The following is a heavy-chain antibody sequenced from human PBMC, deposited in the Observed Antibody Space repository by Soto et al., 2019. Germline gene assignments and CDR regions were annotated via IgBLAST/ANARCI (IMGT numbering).Heavy chain of an antibody. CDR2: ISDYNGNT. Sequence: ASVKVSCKASGYTFTSYGISWVRQAPGQGLEWMGWISDYNGNTNYAQKLQGRVTMTTDTSTSTAYMELRSLRSDDTAVYYCARVLRYFDWLLSSPWFDPWGQGTLVTVSS. J-gene: IGHJ5*02. CDR3: ARVLRYFDWLLSSPWFDP. D-gene: IGHD3-9*01. V-gene: IGHV1-18*01. CDR1: GYTFTSYG.